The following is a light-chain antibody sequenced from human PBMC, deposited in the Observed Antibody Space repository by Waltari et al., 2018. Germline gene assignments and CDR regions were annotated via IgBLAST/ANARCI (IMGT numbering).Light chain of an antibody. Sequence: QSALTQAASVSGSPGQSITISCTGTSSDVGSYNLVSWYQHHPGKAPKLMIYEVNKRPSGFSNRFSGSKSGNTASLTISGLQAEDEAHYYCYSYAGTSTFVVFGGGTKLTVL. CDR2: EVN. CDR1: SSDVGSYNL. V-gene: IGLV2-23*02. J-gene: IGLJ2*01. CDR3: YSYAGTSTFVV.